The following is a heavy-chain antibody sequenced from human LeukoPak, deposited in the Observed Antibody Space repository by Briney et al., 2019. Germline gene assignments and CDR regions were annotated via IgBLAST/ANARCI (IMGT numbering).Heavy chain of an antibody. D-gene: IGHD3-3*01. V-gene: IGHV1-8*03. CDR2: INPNSGNT. J-gene: IGHJ4*02. Sequence: ASVKVSCKASGYTFTSYDINWVRQATGQGLEWMGWINPNSGNTGYAQKFQGRVTITRNTSISTAYMELSSLRSEDTAVYYCARGSMYYDFWKGRGYYFDYWGQGTLVTVSS. CDR3: ARGSMYYDFWKGRGYYFDY. CDR1: GYTFTSYD.